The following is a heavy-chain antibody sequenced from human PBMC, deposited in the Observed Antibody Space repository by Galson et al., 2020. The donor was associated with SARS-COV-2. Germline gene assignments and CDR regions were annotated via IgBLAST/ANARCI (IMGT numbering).Heavy chain of an antibody. CDR2: IFASGGT. CDR1: GYSFSSGPYS. Sequence: SQTLSLPFAASGYSFSSGPYSWNCIRQSPGKRLEWIGYIFASGGTYYNPSLKRRLSMSIDTSKNQFSLRLHSLTAADAAIYFCVRWFHYGMDVWSQGATVIVSS. J-gene: IGHJ6*02. V-gene: IGHV4-30-4*07. D-gene: IGHD3-10*01. CDR3: VRWFHYGMDV.